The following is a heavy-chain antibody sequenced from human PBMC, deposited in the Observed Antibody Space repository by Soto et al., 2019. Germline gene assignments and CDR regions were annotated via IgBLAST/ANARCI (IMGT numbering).Heavy chain of an antibody. D-gene: IGHD2-21*01. J-gene: IGHJ4*02. CDR2: VNPSGGHT. V-gene: IGHV1-46*01. CDR3: AGGGHVVVVPAALDD. Sequence: QVQLMQSGAEVKKPGASVKVSCKASGDTFTDYYIHWVRQDPGQGLEWMGTVNPSGGHTTYAQHFRGKWTLTXTXPXXARTMGLTGLTVSETARYYGAGGGHVVVVPAALDDWVQGTRVTVPS. CDR1: GDTFTDYY.